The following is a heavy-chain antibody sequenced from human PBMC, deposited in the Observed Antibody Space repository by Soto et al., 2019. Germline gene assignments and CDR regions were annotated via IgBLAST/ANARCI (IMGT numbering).Heavy chain of an antibody. V-gene: IGHV3-7*01. CDR1: GFTFSDYW. Sequence: EVQMVESGGGLVQPGGSLRLSCAASGFTFSDYWMTWVRRAPGQGLEWVANINQDGSAGFYVDSVKGQFTISRDNTKDSLFLQMNSLRAEDTAVYFRARGSFFWGDHQSYAFDVWGQGTMVTVSS. J-gene: IGHJ3*01. D-gene: IGHD3-16*01. CDR2: INQDGSAG. CDR3: ARGSFFWGDHQSYAFDV.